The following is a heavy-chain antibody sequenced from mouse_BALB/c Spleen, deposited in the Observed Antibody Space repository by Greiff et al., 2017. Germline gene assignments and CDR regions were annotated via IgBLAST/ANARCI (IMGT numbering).Heavy chain of an antibody. V-gene: IGHV2-2*02. CDR3: ARNPSYYYGSSYDYFDY. D-gene: IGHD1-1*01. J-gene: IGHJ2*01. CDR2: IWSGGST. Sequence: VKLMESGPGLVQPSQSLSITCTVSGFSLTSYGVHWVRQSPGKGLEWLGVIWSGGSTDYNAAFISRLSISKDNSKSQVFFKMNSLQANDTAIYYCARNPSYYYGSSYDYFDYWGQGTTLTVSS. CDR1: GFSLTSYG.